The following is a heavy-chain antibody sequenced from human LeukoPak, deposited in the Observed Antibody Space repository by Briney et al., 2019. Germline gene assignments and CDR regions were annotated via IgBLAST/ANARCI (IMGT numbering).Heavy chain of an antibody. CDR1: GGSIGSYY. CDR3: ARFLGADYYDSSGYPRTGAFDI. V-gene: IGHV4-59*01. J-gene: IGHJ3*02. Sequence: KASETLSLTCTVSGGSIGSYYWSWIRQPPGKGLEWIGNIYYSGSTNYNPSLKSRVTISVDTSKNQFSLKLSSVTAADTAVYYCARFLGADYYDSSGYPRTGAFDIWGQGTMVTVSS. CDR2: IYYSGST. D-gene: IGHD3-22*01.